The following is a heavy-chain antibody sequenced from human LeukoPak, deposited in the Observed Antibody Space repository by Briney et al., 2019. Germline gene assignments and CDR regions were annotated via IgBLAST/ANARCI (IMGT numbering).Heavy chain of an antibody. Sequence: PGGSLSLHWAAPGFTFRNYGRHWVRQAQGKGLDWVALKWYDGSNKYYTDSVKGRFTISRDNSKNMLYLHMNSLRTGDTAVYYCATLRSNSSGWYYFDYWGQGTLVTVSS. CDR3: ATLRSNSSGWYYFDY. J-gene: IGHJ4*02. V-gene: IGHV3-30*02. D-gene: IGHD6-19*01. CDR1: GFTFRNYG. CDR2: KWYDGSNK.